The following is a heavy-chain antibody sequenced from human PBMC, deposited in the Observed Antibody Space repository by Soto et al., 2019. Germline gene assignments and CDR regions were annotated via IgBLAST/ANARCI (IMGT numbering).Heavy chain of an antibody. CDR3: ISTLGARFDY. Sequence: ASVKVSCKASGYTFTSQNMHWVRQAPGQGLEWMGVINPSIGTTTYAQKFQGRVTMTSDTSTSSVYMEVSSPRSEDTAVYYCISTLGARFDYWGQGTLVTVS. J-gene: IGHJ4*02. CDR1: GYTFTSQN. V-gene: IGHV1-46*03. CDR2: INPSIGTT. D-gene: IGHD1-26*01.